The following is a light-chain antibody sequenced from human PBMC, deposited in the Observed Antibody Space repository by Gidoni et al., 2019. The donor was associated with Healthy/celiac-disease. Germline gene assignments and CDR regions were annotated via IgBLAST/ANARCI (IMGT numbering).Light chain of an antibody. CDR1: QSASSSY. CDR3: QQYGSSPPRWT. V-gene: IGKV3-20*01. CDR2: GAS. J-gene: IGKJ1*01. Sequence: ELVLTQSPGSLSLSPGERATLSCRASQSASSSYLAWYQQTPGQAPRLLIYGASSRPTGIPDRVSGSGSGTDFTLTISRLEPEDFAVYYGQQYGSSPPRWTFGQGTKVEIK.